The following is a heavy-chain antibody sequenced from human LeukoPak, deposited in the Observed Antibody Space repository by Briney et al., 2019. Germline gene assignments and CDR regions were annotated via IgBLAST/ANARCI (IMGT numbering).Heavy chain of an antibody. Sequence: ASVKVSCKASGYTLTTSDISWVRQATGQGLEWMGWMNPNTGHTGFTQKFQGRVTMTRSISLNTAYMELSSLRSEDTAVYFCGRVQSGSLLRYGMDVWGQGTTVTVSS. V-gene: IGHV1-8*01. CDR2: MNPNTGHT. D-gene: IGHD3-10*01. J-gene: IGHJ6*02. CDR3: GRVQSGSLLRYGMDV. CDR1: GYTLTTSD.